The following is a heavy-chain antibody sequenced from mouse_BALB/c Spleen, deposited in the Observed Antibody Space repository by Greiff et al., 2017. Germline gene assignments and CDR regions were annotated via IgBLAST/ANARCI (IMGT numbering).Heavy chain of an antibody. CDR3: TRSHNWAWFAY. V-gene: IGHV6-6*02. D-gene: IGHD4-1*01. Sequence: VQLKESGGGLVQPGGSMKLSCVASGFTFSNYWMNWVRQSPEKGLEWVAEIRLKSNNYATHYAESVKGRFTISRDDSKSSVYLQMNNLRAEDTGIYYCTRSHNWAWFAYWGQGTLVTVSA. CDR1: GFTFSNYW. J-gene: IGHJ3*01. CDR2: IRLKSNNYAT.